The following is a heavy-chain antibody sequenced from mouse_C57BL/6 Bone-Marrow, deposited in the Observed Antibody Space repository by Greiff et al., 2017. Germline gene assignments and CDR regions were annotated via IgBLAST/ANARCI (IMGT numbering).Heavy chain of an antibody. CDR1: GFTFSDYG. D-gene: IGHD2-12*01. CDR3: ARQDYCYYDWTYYFDY. V-gene: IGHV5-17*01. Sequence: EVMLVESGGGLVKPGGSLKLSCAASGFTFSDYGMHLVRQAPEKGLEWVAYISSGRSTIYYADTVKGRFTISRDTAKNTLFLQMTMLRSEDTAMYYCARQDYCYYDWTYYFDYWGQGTTLTVSS. CDR2: ISSGRSTI. J-gene: IGHJ2*01.